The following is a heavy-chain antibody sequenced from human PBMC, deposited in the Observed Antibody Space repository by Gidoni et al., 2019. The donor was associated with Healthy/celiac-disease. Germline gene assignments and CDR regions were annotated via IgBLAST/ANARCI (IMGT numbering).Heavy chain of an antibody. V-gene: IGHV1-18*01. CDR3: ARGVFRGPPGPTGY. CDR1: GSTFTRYG. J-gene: IGHJ4*02. Sequence: QVQLVQSGAEVKKPGASVKVSCTPSGSTFTRYGISWVRQSPGQGLEWMGWITAYHGNTNDAQKLQGRVTMTTDTSTSTAYMELRSLRSDDTAVYYCARGVFRGPPGPTGYWGQGTLVTVSS. CDR2: ITAYHGNT. D-gene: IGHD3-9*01.